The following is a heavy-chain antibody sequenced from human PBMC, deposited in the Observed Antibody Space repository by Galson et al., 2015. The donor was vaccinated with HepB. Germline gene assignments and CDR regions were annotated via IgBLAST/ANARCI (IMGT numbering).Heavy chain of an antibody. V-gene: IGHV1-8*01. CDR3: ARAPWAGDRGYFDY. CDR1: GYTFTSYD. J-gene: IGHJ4*02. Sequence: SVQVSCKASGYTFTSYDINWVRQATGQGLEWMGWMNHNSGNTGYAQKFQGRVTMTRNTSISTAYMELSSLRSEDTAVYYCARAPWAGDRGYFDYWGQGTLVTVSS. D-gene: IGHD7-27*01. CDR2: MNHNSGNT.